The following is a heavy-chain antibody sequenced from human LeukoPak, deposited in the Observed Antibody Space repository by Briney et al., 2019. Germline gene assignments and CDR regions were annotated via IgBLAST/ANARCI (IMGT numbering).Heavy chain of an antibody. J-gene: IGHJ4*02. CDR3: ARDRGELHLDY. CDR2: ISAYNGNT. Sequence: ASVKVSCTASGYTFTGYYMHWVRQAPGQGLEWMGWISAYNGNTNYAQKLQGRVTMTTDTSTSTAYMELRSLRSDDTAVYYCARDRGELHLDYWGQGTLVTVSS. D-gene: IGHD1-26*01. V-gene: IGHV1-18*04. CDR1: GYTFTGYY.